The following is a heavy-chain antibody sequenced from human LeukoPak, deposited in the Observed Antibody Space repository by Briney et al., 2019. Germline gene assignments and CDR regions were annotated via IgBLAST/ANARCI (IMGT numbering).Heavy chain of an antibody. CDR1: GFTVSSNY. CDR2: IYSGGST. J-gene: IGHJ4*02. D-gene: IGHD3-22*01. Sequence: PGGSLRLSCAASGFTVSSNYMSWVRQAPGKGLEWVSVIYSGGSTYYADSVKGRFTISRDNSKNTLYLQMNSLRAEDTAVYYCARTTYYYDCSGYFDYWGQGTLVTVSS. V-gene: IGHV3-53*01. CDR3: ARTTYYYDCSGYFDY.